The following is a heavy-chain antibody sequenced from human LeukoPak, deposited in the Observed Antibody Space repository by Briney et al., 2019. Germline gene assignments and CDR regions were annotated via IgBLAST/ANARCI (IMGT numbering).Heavy chain of an antibody. D-gene: IGHD6-19*01. CDR1: GFTFSSYS. V-gene: IGHV3-21*03. Sequence: GGSLRLSCAASGFTFSSYSMNWVRQAPGKGLEWVSSISSSSYIYYADSVKGRFTISRDNAKNSLYLQMNSLKTEDTAVYYCTTEEGELRVGIAVAGTEGGAFDYWGQGTLVTVSS. CDR3: TTEEGELRVGIAVAGTEGGAFDY. J-gene: IGHJ4*02. CDR2: ISSSSYI.